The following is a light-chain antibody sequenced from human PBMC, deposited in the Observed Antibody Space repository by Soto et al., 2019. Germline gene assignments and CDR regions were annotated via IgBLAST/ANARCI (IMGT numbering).Light chain of an antibody. CDR1: QSVSNW. Sequence: IHRTHSPSTLSASLGDRVTITCGASQSVSNWLAWYQQKPGKAPKLLIYDASSLESGVPSRFSGSGSGTEFTLTISSLQPDDFATYYCQQYNSYPQTFGQGTKVDIK. V-gene: IGKV1-5*01. CDR3: QQYNSYPQT. CDR2: DAS. J-gene: IGKJ1*01.